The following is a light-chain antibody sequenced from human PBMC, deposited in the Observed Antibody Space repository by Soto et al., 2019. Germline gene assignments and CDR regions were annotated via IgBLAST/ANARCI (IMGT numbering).Light chain of an antibody. J-gene: IGLJ3*02. V-gene: IGLV2-8*01. CDR1: SSDVGGYNY. Sequence: QAVVTQPPSASGSPGQSVTISCTGTSSDVGGYNYVSWYQQYPGRAPKLMIYEVTKRPSGVPDRFSGSKSGNTASLTVSGLQAEDEADYYCSSYAASNNFYFVFGGGTKL. CDR3: SSYAASNNFYFV. CDR2: EVT.